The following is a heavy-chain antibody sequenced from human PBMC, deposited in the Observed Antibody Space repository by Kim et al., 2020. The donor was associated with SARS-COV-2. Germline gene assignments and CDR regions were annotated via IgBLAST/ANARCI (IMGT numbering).Heavy chain of an antibody. CDR2: SYYSGTT. CDR3: ARDLSGYSRFDN. CDR1: GGSISSGGYY. V-gene: IGHV4-31*03. J-gene: IGHJ4*02. D-gene: IGHD3-22*01. Sequence: SETLSLTCNVSGGSISSGGYYWSWIRQYPGKGLEWIGYSYYSGTTYYNPSLKSRLSISVDTSESQFSLKLSSVTAADTAVYYCARDLSGYSRFDNWGQGILVTVSS.